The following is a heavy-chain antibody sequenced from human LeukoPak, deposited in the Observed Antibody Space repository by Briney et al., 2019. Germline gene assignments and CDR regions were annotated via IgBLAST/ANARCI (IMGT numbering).Heavy chain of an antibody. D-gene: IGHD6-13*01. V-gene: IGHV4-59*01. CDR1: GGSISSYY. J-gene: IGHJ4*02. CDR3: ARGIGSSWYAEYFDY. CDR2: IYYSGST. Sequence: PSETLSLTCTVSGGSISSYYWSWIRQPPGKGLEWLGYIYYSGSTNYNPSLKSRVTISVDTSKNQFSLKLSSVTAADTAVYYCARGIGSSWYAEYFDYWGQGTLVTVSS.